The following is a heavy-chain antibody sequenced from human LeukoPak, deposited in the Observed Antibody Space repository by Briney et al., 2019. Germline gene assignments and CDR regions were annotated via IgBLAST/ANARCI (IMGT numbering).Heavy chain of an antibody. CDR2: IYYSGST. CDR1: GGSISSYY. V-gene: IGHV4-59*08. D-gene: IGHD3-10*01. Sequence: PETLSLTCTVSGGSISSYYWSWIRQPPGKGLEWIGYIYYSGSTNYNPSLKSRVTISVDTSKNQFSLKLSSVTAADTAVYYCATHYYGSGSYFDYWGQGTLVTVSS. CDR3: ATHYYGSGSYFDY. J-gene: IGHJ4*02.